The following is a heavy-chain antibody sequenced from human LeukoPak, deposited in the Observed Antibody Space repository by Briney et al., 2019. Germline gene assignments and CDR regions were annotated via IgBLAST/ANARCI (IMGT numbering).Heavy chain of an antibody. CDR3: ARALYGGGGFDY. V-gene: IGHV1-2*02. CDR1: GYXFTGYY. Sequence: ASVKVSCKASGYXFTGYYMHWVRQAPGQGLEWMGEINPNSGGTNYAQKFQGRDTMNRDTSISTAYMELSRLRSDDTAVYYCARALYGGGGFDYWGQGTLVTVSS. CDR2: INPNSGGT. D-gene: IGHD4-23*01. J-gene: IGHJ4*02.